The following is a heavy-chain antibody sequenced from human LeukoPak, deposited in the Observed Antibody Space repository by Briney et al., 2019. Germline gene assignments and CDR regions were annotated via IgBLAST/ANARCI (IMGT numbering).Heavy chain of an antibody. Sequence: SVRVSCKASGDTFDTYTISWVRQVPGQGLEWMGGFIPAFNTAHYARKFQGRVTTTMDASTTTDFMEMSSLRFEDTAVYYCVRDKGLTGDTCAFDIWGQGTMVTVSS. CDR1: GDTFDTYT. J-gene: IGHJ3*02. CDR3: VRDKGLTGDTCAFDI. CDR2: FIPAFNTA. V-gene: IGHV1-69*05. D-gene: IGHD7-27*01.